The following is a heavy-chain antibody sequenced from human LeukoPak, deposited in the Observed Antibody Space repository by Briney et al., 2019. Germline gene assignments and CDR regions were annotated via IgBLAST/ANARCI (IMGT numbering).Heavy chain of an antibody. CDR1: GYSISSGYY. Sequence: TASETLSLTCTVSGYSISSGYYWDWIRQPPGKGLEWIGSIYHSGRTYYNPSLKSRVTISVDTSKNQFSLKLSSVTAADTAMYYCARAPGGYGSGSRGAFDIWGQGTMVTVSS. CDR2: IYHSGRT. V-gene: IGHV4-38-2*02. J-gene: IGHJ3*02. D-gene: IGHD3-10*01. CDR3: ARAPGGYGSGSRGAFDI.